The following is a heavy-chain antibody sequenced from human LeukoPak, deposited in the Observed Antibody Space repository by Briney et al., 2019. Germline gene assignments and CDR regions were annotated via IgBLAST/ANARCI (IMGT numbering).Heavy chain of an antibody. J-gene: IGHJ4*02. D-gene: IGHD1-26*01. Sequence: GGSLRLSCAASGYTFSIYGMSWVRQAPGKGLEWVSAIRTGGDSTYYADSVKGRFTISRDNSKNTLYLQMNSLRAEDTAVYYCAKPRPGGATEPFDSWGQGTLVTVSS. CDR2: IRTGGDST. V-gene: IGHV3-23*01. CDR1: GYTFSIYG. CDR3: AKPRPGGATEPFDS.